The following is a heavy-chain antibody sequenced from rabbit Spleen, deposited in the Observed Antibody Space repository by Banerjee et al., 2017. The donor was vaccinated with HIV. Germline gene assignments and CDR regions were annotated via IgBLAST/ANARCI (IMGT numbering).Heavy chain of an antibody. D-gene: IGHD4-1*01. CDR1: GFIFSDNYD. CDR2: IYTGSSGST. Sequence: QEQLEESGGDLVKPEGSLTLTCTASGFIFSDNYDMCWVRQAPGKGLEWIAYIYTGSSGSTGYASWAKGRFTISKTSSTTVTLQMTSLTAADTATYFCARALRSSGWGYTLWGPGTLVTVS. CDR3: ARALRSSGWGYTL. J-gene: IGHJ4*01. V-gene: IGHV1S45*01.